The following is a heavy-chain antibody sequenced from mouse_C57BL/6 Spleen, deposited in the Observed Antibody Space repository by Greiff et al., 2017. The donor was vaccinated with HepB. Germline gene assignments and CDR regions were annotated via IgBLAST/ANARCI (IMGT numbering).Heavy chain of an antibody. J-gene: IGHJ4*01. CDR2: ISSGGDYI. D-gene: IGHD1-1*01. Sequence: EVKLVESGEGLVKPGGSLKLSCAASGFTFSSYAMSWVRQTPEKRLEWVAYISSGGDYIYYADTVKGRFTISRDNARNTLYLQMSSLKSEDTAMYYCTRDRILIYYYGSEGDYYAMDYWGQGTSVTVSS. V-gene: IGHV5-9-1*02. CDR1: GFTFSSYA. CDR3: TRDRILIYYYGSEGDYYAMDY.